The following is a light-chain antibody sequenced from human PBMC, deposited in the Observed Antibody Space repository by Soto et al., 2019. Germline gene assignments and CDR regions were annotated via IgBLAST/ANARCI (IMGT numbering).Light chain of an antibody. CDR3: CSYAGSYTGV. CDR1: SSDIGSYDF. CDR2: DVR. V-gene: IGLV2-11*01. J-gene: IGLJ2*01. Sequence: QSALTQPASVSGSPGQAITISCAGTSSDIGSYDFVSWHQQHPGKAPKLLIYDVRKRPSGVPDRFSGSKSGNTASLTISGLQAEDEADYYCCSYAGSYTGVFGGGTKLTVL.